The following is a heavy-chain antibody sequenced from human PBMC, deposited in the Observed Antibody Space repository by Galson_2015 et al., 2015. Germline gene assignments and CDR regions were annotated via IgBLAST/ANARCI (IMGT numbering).Heavy chain of an antibody. CDR2: IIPIFGTA. V-gene: IGHV1-69*13. J-gene: IGHJ6*03. CDR1: GGTFSSYA. Sequence: SVKVSCKASGGTFSSYAISWVRQAPGQGLEWMGGIIPIFGTANYAQKFQGRVTITAGESTSTAYMELGSLRSEDTAVYYCARCTTGTSADYYYYYMDVWGKGTTVTVSS. CDR3: ARCTTGTSADYYYYYMDV. D-gene: IGHD1-1*01.